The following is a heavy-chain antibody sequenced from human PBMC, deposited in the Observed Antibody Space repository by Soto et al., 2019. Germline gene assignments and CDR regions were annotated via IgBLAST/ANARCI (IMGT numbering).Heavy chain of an antibody. CDR2: I. CDR3: ARDVPHNWFDS. Sequence: PGGSLRLSCAASGFIFRDWFMSWIRQAPGKGLEWISYIIYADSVKGRFTASRDNAKNMVFLQMNSLRVEDTAVYYCARDVPHNWFDSWGQGTLVTVSS. J-gene: IGHJ5*01. D-gene: IGHD3-10*02. V-gene: IGHV3-11*06. CDR1: GFIFRDWF.